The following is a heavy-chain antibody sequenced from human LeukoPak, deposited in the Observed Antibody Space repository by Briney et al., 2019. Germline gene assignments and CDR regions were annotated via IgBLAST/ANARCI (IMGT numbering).Heavy chain of an antibody. Sequence: GGSLRLSCAASGFTFSSYAMSWVRQAPGKGLEWVSAISGSGGSTYYADSVKGRFTISRDNSKNTLYLQMNSLRAEDTAVYYCAKGTVAGLYYYYGMDVWGQGTTVTVSS. V-gene: IGHV3-23*01. CDR1: GFTFSSYA. J-gene: IGHJ6*02. CDR2: ISGSGGST. D-gene: IGHD6-19*01. CDR3: AKGTVAGLYYYYGMDV.